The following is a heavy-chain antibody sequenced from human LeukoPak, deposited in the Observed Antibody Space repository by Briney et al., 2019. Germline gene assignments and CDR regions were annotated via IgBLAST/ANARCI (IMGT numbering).Heavy chain of an antibody. D-gene: IGHD3-10*01. J-gene: IGHJ3*02. V-gene: IGHV4-39*07. CDR3: ARAYGLDAFDI. Sequence: PSETLSLTCTVSGGSISSSSYYWSWIRQPPGKGLEWIGEINHSGSTNYNPSLKSRVTISVDTSKNQFSLKLSSVTAADTAVYYCARAYGLDAFDIWGQGTMVTVSS. CDR2: INHSGST. CDR1: GGSISSSSYY.